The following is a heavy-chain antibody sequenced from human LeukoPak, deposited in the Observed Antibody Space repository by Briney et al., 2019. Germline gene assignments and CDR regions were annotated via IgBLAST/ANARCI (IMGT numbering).Heavy chain of an antibody. CDR1: GGSFSAYY. CDR3: AGGYIYGSTYYYMDV. CDR2: INHSGST. V-gene: IGHV4-34*01. D-gene: IGHD5-18*01. Sequence: SEALSLTCAVHGGSFSAYYWSWIRQSPEKGLEWIGEINHSGSTNYNPSLKSRVTISVDTSKNQFSLKLSSVTAADTAVYYCAGGYIYGSTYYYMDVWGKGTTVTVSS. J-gene: IGHJ6*03.